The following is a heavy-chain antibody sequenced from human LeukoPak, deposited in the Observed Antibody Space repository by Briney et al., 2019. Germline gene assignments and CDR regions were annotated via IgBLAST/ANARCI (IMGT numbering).Heavy chain of an antibody. Sequence: SETLSLTCTVSGGSISTYYWSWMRHPPGRGLEGIGYIYYSGSTNHNPSLQSRVTISVDTSKNQFSLNLNSVTAADTAVYYCARGGVPGGFYGSFDYWGQGTLVSVSS. J-gene: IGHJ4*02. V-gene: IGHV4-59*01. D-gene: IGHD3-3*01. CDR1: GGSISTYY. CDR2: IYYSGST. CDR3: ARGGVPGGFYGSFDY.